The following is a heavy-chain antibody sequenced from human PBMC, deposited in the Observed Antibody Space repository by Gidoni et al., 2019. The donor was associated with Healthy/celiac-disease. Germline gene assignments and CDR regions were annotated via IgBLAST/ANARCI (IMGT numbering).Heavy chain of an antibody. Sequence: EVQLVESGGGLVKPGGSLRLSCAASGFTFSSYSMNWVRQAPGKRLEWVSSISSSSSYIYYADSVKGRFTISRDNAKNSRYLQMNSLRAEDTAVYYCARELGADSSGYCPLDYWGQGTLVTVSS. J-gene: IGHJ4*02. CDR2: ISSSSSYI. D-gene: IGHD3-22*01. CDR3: ARELGADSSGYCPLDY. V-gene: IGHV3-21*01. CDR1: GFTFSSYS.